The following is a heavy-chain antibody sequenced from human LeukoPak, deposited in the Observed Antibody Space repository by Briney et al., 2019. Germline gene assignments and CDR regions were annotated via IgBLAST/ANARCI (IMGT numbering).Heavy chain of an antibody. CDR1: GGSFSGYY. J-gene: IGHJ3*02. D-gene: IGHD5-24*01. CDR2: INHSGST. CDR3: ARGPFGGYNFGPHRAFDI. V-gene: IGHV4-34*01. Sequence: SETLSLTCAVYGGSFSGYYWSWIRQPPGKGLEWIGEINHSGSTNYNPSLKSRVTISVDTSKNQFSLKLSSVTAADTAVYYCARGPFGGYNFGPHRAFDIWGQGTMVTVSS.